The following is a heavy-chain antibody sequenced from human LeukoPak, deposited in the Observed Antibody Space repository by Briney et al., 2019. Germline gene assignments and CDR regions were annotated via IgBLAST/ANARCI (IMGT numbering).Heavy chain of an antibody. D-gene: IGHD2-2*01. V-gene: IGHV3-23*05. CDR3: ARDPSTLLPTDDS. CDR2: IHPSGINT. CDR1: GFNFMQYG. J-gene: IGHJ4*02. Sequence: GGSLRLSCVGSGFNFMQYGMMWVRQAPGKGLEWVSTIHPSGINTHHADSVKGRFTISRDNSKNTLYLQMNSLRVEDTAIYYCARDPSTLLPTDDSWGQGTLVAVSS.